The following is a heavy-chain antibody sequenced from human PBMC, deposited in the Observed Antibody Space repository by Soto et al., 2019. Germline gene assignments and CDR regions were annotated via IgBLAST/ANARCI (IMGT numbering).Heavy chain of an antibody. CDR3: ATQTIAYTWDV. CDR2: ISRSEGS. J-gene: IGHJ6*02. Sequence: QVQLQESGPGLVKPSGTLSLSCAVSGGSITNTQLWTWVRQDPGKGLEWMCEISRSEGSTYNPSLKGRVAMSLEPSNNQFSLRLSSVTAADTAVYYCATQTIAYTWDVWGQGTTVTVS. D-gene: IGHD1-1*01. V-gene: IGHV4-4*02. CDR1: GGSITNTQL.